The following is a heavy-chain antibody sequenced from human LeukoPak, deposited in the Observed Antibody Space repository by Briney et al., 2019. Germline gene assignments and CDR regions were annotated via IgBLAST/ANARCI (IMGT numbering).Heavy chain of an antibody. CDR2: ISSSTI. CDR3: ASPGGFSLPFDY. Sequence: GGSLRLSCAASGFTFSSYSMNWVRQAPGKGLEWVSYISSSTIYYADSVKGRFTISRDNAKNSLYLQMNSLRAEDTAVYYCASPGGFSLPFDYWGQGTLVTVSS. J-gene: IGHJ4*02. D-gene: IGHD3-16*01. V-gene: IGHV3-48*01. CDR1: GFTFSSYS.